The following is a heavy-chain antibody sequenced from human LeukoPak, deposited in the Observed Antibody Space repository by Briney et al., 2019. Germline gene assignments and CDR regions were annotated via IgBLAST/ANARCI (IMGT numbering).Heavy chain of an antibody. V-gene: IGHV4-38-2*02. Sequence: KPSETLSLTCTVSGYSIRSGYYWGWIRQPPGEGLEWIGSIYHSGSTYYSPSLKSRVTISVDTSKSQFSLRLTSVTAADTAVYYCARAWFDYWGQGTLVTVSS. J-gene: IGHJ4*02. CDR3: ARAWFDY. CDR2: IYHSGST. CDR1: GYSIRSGYY.